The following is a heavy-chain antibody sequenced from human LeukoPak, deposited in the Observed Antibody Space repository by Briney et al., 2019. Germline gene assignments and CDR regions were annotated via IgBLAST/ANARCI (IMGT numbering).Heavy chain of an antibody. Sequence: GGSLRLSCAASGFTFSSYGMHWVRQAPGKGLEWVSLISWDGGSTYYADSVKGRFTISRDNSKNSLYLQMNSLRAEDTALYYCAKDSTRGSSWDFDYWGQGTLVTVSS. CDR2: ISWDGGST. CDR1: GFTFSSYG. D-gene: IGHD6-6*01. V-gene: IGHV3-43D*03. CDR3: AKDSTRGSSWDFDY. J-gene: IGHJ4*02.